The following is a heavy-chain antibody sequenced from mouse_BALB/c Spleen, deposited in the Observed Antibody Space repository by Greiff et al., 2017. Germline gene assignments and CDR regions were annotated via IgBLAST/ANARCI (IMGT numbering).Heavy chain of an antibody. D-gene: IGHD2-12*01. Sequence: EVMLVESGGGLVQPGGSLKLSCAASGFTFSSYAMSWVRQTPEKRLEWVASISSGGSTYYPDSVKGRFTISRDNARNILYLQMSSLRSEDTAMYYCARDDFAYWGQGTLVTVSA. CDR1: GFTFSSYA. J-gene: IGHJ3*01. CDR2: ISSGGST. CDR3: ARDDFAY. V-gene: IGHV5-6-5*01.